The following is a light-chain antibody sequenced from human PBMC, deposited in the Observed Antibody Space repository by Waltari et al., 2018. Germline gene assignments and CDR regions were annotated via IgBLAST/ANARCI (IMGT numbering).Light chain of an antibody. CDR3: AAWDDSLNGWV. CDR2: TNN. CDR1: NSNIGSNS. J-gene: IGLJ3*02. Sequence: QSVLTQPPSASVTPGQRVTISCSGRNSNIGSNSVNWYQQLPGTAPNLLIHTNNQRPSGVPDRFPGSKSGTSATLAIGGLRSADEADYYCAAWDDSLNGWVFGGGTKLTVL. V-gene: IGLV1-44*01.